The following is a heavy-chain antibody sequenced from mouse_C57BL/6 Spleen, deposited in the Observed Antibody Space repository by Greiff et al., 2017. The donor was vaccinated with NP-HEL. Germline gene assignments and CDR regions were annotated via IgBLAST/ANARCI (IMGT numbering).Heavy chain of an antibody. Sequence: QVQLQQSGPELVKPGASVKLSCTASGYTFTSYDINWVKQRPGQGLAWIGWNYPNDGSTTYNEKFKGKATLTVDTSSSTAYMELHSLTSEDSAVYVCARFITTEGFAYWGQGTLVTVSA. D-gene: IGHD1-1*01. CDR3: ARFITTEGFAY. CDR1: GYTFTSYD. CDR2: NYPNDGST. J-gene: IGHJ3*01. V-gene: IGHV1-85*01.